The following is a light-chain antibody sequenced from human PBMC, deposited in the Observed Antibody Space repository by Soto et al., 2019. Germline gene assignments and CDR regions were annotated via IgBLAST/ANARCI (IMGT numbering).Light chain of an antibody. V-gene: IGLV1-47*02. CDR2: SNN. CDR3: AAWDDSLSGRV. J-gene: IGLJ1*01. Sequence: QSVLTQPPSASGTPGQRVTMSCSGSSSNIGSNYVYWYQQLPGTAPKLLIYSNNQRPSGVPDRFSGSKSGTSASLAISGLRSQDDADYYCAAWDDSLSGRVFGTGTKSPS. CDR1: SSNIGSNY.